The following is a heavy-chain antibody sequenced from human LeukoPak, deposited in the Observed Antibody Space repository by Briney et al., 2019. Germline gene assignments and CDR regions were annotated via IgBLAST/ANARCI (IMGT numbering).Heavy chain of an antibody. Sequence: GRSLRLSCAASGFTFSSYGMHWVRQAPGKGLEWVAVISYDGSNKYYADSVKGRFTISRDNSKNTLYLQMNSLRAEDTAVYYCAKYGGHDSSGFDYWGQGTLVTVSS. CDR3: AKYGGHDSSGFDY. V-gene: IGHV3-30*18. D-gene: IGHD3-22*01. CDR2: ISYDGSNK. CDR1: GFTFSSYG. J-gene: IGHJ4*02.